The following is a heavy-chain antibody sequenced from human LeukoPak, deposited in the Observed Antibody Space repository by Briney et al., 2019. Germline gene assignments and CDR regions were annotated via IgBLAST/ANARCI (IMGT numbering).Heavy chain of an antibody. CDR2: VKQDGSEM. CDR1: GFTFSSYW. CDR3: ARGGMLVVPW. J-gene: IGHJ4*02. V-gene: IGHV3-7*01. D-gene: IGHD3-22*01. Sequence: PGGSLRLSCAASGFTFSSYWMTWVRQAPGKGLEWVANVKQDGSEMYYVDSVKGRFTIPRDNAKNSLYLQMNSLRAEDTAVYYCARGGMLVVPWWGQGTLVTVSS.